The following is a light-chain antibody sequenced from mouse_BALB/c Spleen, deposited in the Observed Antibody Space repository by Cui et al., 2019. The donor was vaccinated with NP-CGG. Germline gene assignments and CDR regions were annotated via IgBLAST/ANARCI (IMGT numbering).Light chain of an antibody. CDR2: GTN. V-gene: IGLV1*01. Sequence: QTVVTQESPLTTSPGETFTLTCRSSNGASTTSNYANWVQEKPDHLFTGLIGGTNNRAPGVPARFSGSLIGDKAALTITGAQTEDEAIYFCALWYSNHWVFGGGTKLTVL. CDR3: ALWYSNHWV. J-gene: IGLJ1*01. CDR1: NGASTTSNY.